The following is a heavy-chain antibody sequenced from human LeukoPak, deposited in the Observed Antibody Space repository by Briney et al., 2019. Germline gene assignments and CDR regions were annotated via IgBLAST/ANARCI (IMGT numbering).Heavy chain of an antibody. D-gene: IGHD3-22*01. J-gene: IGHJ4*02. CDR3: ARLGPTLNYYDSSGYYDY. Sequence: SETLSLTCTVSGGSISSSSYYWGWIRQPPGKGLEWIGSIYYSGSTYYNPSLKSRVTISVDTSKNQFSLTLSSVTAADTAVYYCARLGPTLNYYDSSGYYDYWGQGTLVTVSS. CDR2: IYYSGST. V-gene: IGHV4-39*01. CDR1: GGSISSSSYY.